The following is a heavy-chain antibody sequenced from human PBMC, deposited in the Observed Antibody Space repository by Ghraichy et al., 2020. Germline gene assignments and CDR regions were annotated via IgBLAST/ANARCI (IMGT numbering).Heavy chain of an antibody. CDR1: GFTFSSYW. CDR3: ARGVTTFKFWYYGMDV. CDR2: INSDGSST. J-gene: IGHJ6*02. Sequence: GESLNISCAASGFTFSSYWMHWVRQAPGKGLMWVSRINSDGSSTSYTDSVKGRFTISRDNAKNTLYLQMNSLRAEDTAVYYCARGVTTFKFWYYGMDVWGQGTTVTVSS. V-gene: IGHV3-74*01. D-gene: IGHD4-17*01.